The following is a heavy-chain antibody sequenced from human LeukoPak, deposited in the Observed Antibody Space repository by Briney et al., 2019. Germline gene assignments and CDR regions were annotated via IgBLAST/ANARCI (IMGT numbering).Heavy chain of an antibody. Sequence: PSETLSLTCTVSDGSIYGTDYYWGWIRQPPGRGLEWIAVIYYSGSTYYNPSLKSRVTISVDTSKNQFSLKLASVTAADTALYYCARRDRYYFLDYWGQGTLVTVSS. J-gene: IGHJ4*02. D-gene: IGHD3-16*01. V-gene: IGHV4-39*01. CDR1: DGSIYGTDYY. CDR3: ARRDRYYFLDY. CDR2: IYYSGST.